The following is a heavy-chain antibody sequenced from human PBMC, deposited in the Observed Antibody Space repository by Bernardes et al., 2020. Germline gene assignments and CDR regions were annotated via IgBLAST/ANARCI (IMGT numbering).Heavy chain of an antibody. Sequence: SETLSLTCAVYGGSFSGYYWSWIRQPPGKGLEWMGEINPSGSTNYNPSLKSRVTISVDTSKNQFSLKLSTVTAADTAVYYCARGRPQGRSITIFGGSPGWFDPWGQGTLVTVSS. D-gene: IGHD3-3*01. CDR3: ARGRPQGRSITIFGGSPGWFDP. J-gene: IGHJ5*02. CDR2: INPSGST. V-gene: IGHV4-34*01. CDR1: GGSFSGYY.